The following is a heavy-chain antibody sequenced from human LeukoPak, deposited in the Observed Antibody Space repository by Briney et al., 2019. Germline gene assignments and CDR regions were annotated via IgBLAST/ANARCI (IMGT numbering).Heavy chain of an antibody. J-gene: IGHJ4*02. CDR3: ARVSYSSRQRDFDY. CDR2: IYYSGST. CDR1: GGSISSGGYY. V-gene: IGHV4-31*03. D-gene: IGHD6-13*01. Sequence: PSETLSLTCSVSGGSISSGGYYWSWIRQHPGKGLEWFGYIYYSGSTYYNPSLKSRVTISIDTSKNQFSLKLSSVTAADTAVYYCARVSYSSRQRDFDYWGQGTLVTVSS.